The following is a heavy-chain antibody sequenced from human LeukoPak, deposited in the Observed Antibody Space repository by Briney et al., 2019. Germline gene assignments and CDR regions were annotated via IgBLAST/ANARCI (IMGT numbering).Heavy chain of an antibody. CDR3: ARENGVVVADAFDI. D-gene: IGHD3-22*01. V-gene: IGHV4-34*01. J-gene: IGHJ3*02. Sequence: SETLSLTCAVYGGSFSGYYWSWIRQPPGKGLEWIGEINHSGSTNYNPSLKSRVTISVDTSKNQFSLKLSSVTAADTAVYYCARENGVVVADAFDIWGQGTMVTVSS. CDR2: INHSGST. CDR1: GGSFSGYY.